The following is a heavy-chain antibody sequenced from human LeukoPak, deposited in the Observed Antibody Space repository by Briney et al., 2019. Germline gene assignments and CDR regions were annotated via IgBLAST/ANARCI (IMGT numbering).Heavy chain of an antibody. CDR1: GYTFTTYY. D-gene: IGHD2-15*01. CDR2: INPSSGST. Sequence: GASVKVSCKASGYTFTTYYMHWVRQAPGQGLEWMGIINPSSGSTNYAQNFQGRLTMTRDTSTGTVYMELSSLRSEDTAVYYCARDTGSASDYWGQGTLVTVS. CDR3: ARDTGSASDY. J-gene: IGHJ4*02. V-gene: IGHV1-46*01.